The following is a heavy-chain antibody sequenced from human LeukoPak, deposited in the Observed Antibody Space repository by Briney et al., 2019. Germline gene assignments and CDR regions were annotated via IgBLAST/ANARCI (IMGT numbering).Heavy chain of an antibody. J-gene: IGHJ3*02. D-gene: IGHD2-21*02. V-gene: IGHV3-21*01. CDR3: ARVGVVTAILDAFDI. CDR1: GFTFSSYE. Sequence: PGGSLRLSCAASGFTFSSYEMNWVRQAPGKGLEWVSSISSSSSYIYYADSVKGRFTISRDNAKHSLYLQMNSLRAEDTAVYYCARVGVVTAILDAFDIWGQGTMVTVSS. CDR2: ISSSSSYI.